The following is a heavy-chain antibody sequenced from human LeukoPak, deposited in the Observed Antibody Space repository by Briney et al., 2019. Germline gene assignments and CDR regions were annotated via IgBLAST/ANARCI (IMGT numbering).Heavy chain of an antibody. CDR2: IHRSGSP. D-gene: IGHD3-10*01. CDR1: LDSTTSNF. CDR3: ARLGMGYASGSYSWFFDL. V-gene: IGHV4-4*02. Sequence: SETLSLTCTVSLDSTTSNFWSWVRQPPGKGLEWIGEIHRSGSPNYNPSLQSRVTISIDRSRNQIALELSSVTAADTAVYYCARLGMGYASGSYSWFFDLWGRGTLVTVSS. J-gene: IGHJ2*01.